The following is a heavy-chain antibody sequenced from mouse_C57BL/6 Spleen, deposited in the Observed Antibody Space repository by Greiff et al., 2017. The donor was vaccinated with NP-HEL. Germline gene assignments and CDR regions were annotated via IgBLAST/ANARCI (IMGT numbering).Heavy chain of an antibody. CDR3: ASPPDYSKSWFAY. Sequence: QVQLKQPGAELVKPGASVKLSCKASGFTFTSYWMHWVKQRPGQGLAWVGMIHPNSGSTNYNEKFKSKATLTLDKSSITVFLQLSSLSSEDSAVYYGASPPDYSKSWFAYWGQGTLVTVSA. CDR1: GFTFTSYW. J-gene: IGHJ3*01. V-gene: IGHV1-64*01. D-gene: IGHD2-5*01. CDR2: IHPNSGST.